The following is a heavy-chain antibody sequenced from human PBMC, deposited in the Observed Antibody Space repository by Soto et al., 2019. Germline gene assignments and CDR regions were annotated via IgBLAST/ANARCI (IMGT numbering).Heavy chain of an antibody. CDR1: GGSITTACYS. J-gene: IGHJ6*02. V-gene: IGHV4-30-2*01. Sequence: TLSLTFTVSGGSITTACYSWSWIRQPPGKALEWIGYVYHTGNAYPKPSLKSRVTISLDRSKNQFSLKMTSVTAADTALYYCASRPFYYYGLDVWGQGTTVTVSS. CDR3: ASRPFYYYGLDV. CDR2: VYHTGNA.